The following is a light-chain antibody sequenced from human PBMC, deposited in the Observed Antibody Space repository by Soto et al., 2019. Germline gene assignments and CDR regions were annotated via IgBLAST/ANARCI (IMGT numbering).Light chain of an antibody. V-gene: IGKV1-39*01. CDR3: QQSNMTPYT. J-gene: IGKJ2*01. Sequence: DIQMTQSPSSLSASVGDRVTITCRASQSISSYLNWYQQKPGKAPNLRIYAASDLQNGVPSRFSGSGSGTDFTLTISSLQPEDFATYYCQQSNMTPYTFGQGTKLEIQ. CDR1: QSISSY. CDR2: AAS.